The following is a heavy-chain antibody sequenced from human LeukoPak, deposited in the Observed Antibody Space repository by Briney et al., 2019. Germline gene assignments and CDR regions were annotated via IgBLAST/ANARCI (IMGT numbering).Heavy chain of an antibody. CDR1: GASFTNYY. D-gene: IGHD2-15*01. V-gene: IGHV4-59*01. CDR3: ARDLEEYCSGGSCSLFDY. J-gene: IGHJ4*02. Sequence: SETLSLTCTVSGASFTNYYWSWIRQPPGQGLEWIGFSSYNGNTNYNPSLKSRVTISVDMSKNQFSLRLKSVTAVDTAVYYCARDLEEYCSGGSCSLFDYWGQGTLVTVSS. CDR2: SSYNGNT.